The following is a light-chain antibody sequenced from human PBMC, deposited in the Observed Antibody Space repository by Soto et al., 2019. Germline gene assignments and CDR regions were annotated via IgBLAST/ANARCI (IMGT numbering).Light chain of an antibody. V-gene: IGLV2-23*02. CDR3: CAYAGGSVYVL. CDR1: SGDVGSFNL. J-gene: IGLJ3*02. CDR2: EVT. Sequence: QSALTQPASVSGSPGQSITLSCTGTSGDVGSFNLVSWYQQHPGKAPHLLIYEVTKRPSGVSNRFSGSKSGNTASLTISGLQAEDEADYYCCAYAGGSVYVLFGGGTKLTVL.